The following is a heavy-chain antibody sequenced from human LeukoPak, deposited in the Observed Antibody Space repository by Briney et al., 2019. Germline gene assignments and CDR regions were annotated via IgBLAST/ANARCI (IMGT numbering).Heavy chain of an antibody. CDR1: GYSISSGYY. Sequence: SETLSLTCTVSGYSISSGYYWGWIRQPPGQGLEWIGSIYHSGSTYYNPSLKSRVTISVDTSKNQFSLKLSSVTAADTAVYYCATVVYYDSSGTLRGFNYWGQGTLVTVSS. V-gene: IGHV4-38-2*02. J-gene: IGHJ4*02. CDR2: IYHSGST. CDR3: ATVVYYDSSGTLRGFNY. D-gene: IGHD3-22*01.